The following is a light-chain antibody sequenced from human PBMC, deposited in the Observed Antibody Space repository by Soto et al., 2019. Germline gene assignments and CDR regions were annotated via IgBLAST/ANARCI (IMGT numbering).Light chain of an antibody. Sequence: QSALTQPASVSGSPGQSITISCTGTSSDVGRYNYVSWYQQHPGKAPKLMIYEVSNRPSGVSDRFSGSKSGNTASLTISGHQAEDEAEYYCTSYTTSTTYVFGTGTKLTVL. CDR2: EVS. J-gene: IGLJ1*01. V-gene: IGLV2-14*01. CDR3: TSYTTSTTYV. CDR1: SSDVGRYNY.